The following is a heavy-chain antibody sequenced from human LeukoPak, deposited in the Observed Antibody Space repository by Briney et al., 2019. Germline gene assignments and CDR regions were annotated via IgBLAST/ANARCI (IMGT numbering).Heavy chain of an antibody. CDR2: TYSDGST. D-gene: IGHD2-15*01. V-gene: IGHV3-53*01. CDR1: GFAFSDFA. J-gene: IGHJ1*01. Sequence: GGSLRLSCAASGFAFSDFAMSWVRQAPGKGLEWVSVTYSDGSTYYADSVKGRFTISRDNSKNTLYLQMNSLRAEDTAVYYCARDVYCSGGSCYQHWGQGTLVTVSS. CDR3: ARDVYCSGGSCYQH.